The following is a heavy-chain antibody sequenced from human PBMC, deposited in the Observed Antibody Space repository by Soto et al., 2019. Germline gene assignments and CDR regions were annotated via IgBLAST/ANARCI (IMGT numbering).Heavy chain of an antibody. CDR2: ITGSGDYT. J-gene: IGHJ3*01. CDR3: GKDPNGNSFGSFDC. D-gene: IGHD4-17*01. Sequence: EVQMLESGGGLVQPGGSLRLSCAASGFTFSSYALTWVRQAPGKGLEWVSSITGSGDYTRYTDSVKGRLTITRDNAKKTLSLQTKSLITDDTAIYNSGKDPNGNSFGSFDCWGQGTIVPVSS. CDR1: GFTFSSYA. V-gene: IGHV3-23*01.